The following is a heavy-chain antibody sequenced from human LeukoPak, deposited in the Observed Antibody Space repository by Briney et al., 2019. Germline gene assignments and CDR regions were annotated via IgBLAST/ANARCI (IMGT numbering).Heavy chain of an antibody. Sequence: PGGSLRLSCAASGFTVSSNYMSWVRQAPGKGLEWVSVIYSGGSTYYADSVKGRFTISRDNSKNTLYLQMNSLRAEDTAVYYCARWYYDSSGCDAFGIWGQGTMVTVSS. CDR1: GFTVSSNY. V-gene: IGHV3-53*01. D-gene: IGHD3-22*01. J-gene: IGHJ3*02. CDR3: ARWYYDSSGCDAFGI. CDR2: IYSGGST.